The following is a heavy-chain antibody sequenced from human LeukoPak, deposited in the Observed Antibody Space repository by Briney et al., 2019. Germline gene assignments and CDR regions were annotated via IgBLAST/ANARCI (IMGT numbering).Heavy chain of an antibody. D-gene: IGHD6-19*01. Sequence: SETLSLTCTVSGGSISSYYWSWIRQPPGKGLEWIGYIYYSGSTNYNPSLKSRVTISVDTSKNQFSLKLSSVTAADTAVYYCAREGGGSGWPYYYYGMDVWGQGTTVTVSS. V-gene: IGHV4-59*01. J-gene: IGHJ6*02. CDR1: GGSISSYY. CDR3: AREGGGSGWPYYYYGMDV. CDR2: IYYSGST.